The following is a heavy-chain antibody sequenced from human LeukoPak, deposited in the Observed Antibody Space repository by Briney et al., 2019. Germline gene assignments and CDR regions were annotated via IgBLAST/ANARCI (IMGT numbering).Heavy chain of an antibody. Sequence: GGSLRLSCAASGFTFSSYAMSWVRQAPGKGLEWVAVIWYDGSNKYYADSVKGRFTISRDNSKNTLYLQMNSLRAEDTAVYYCARDPPHCSSTSCFSFSYWGQGTLVTVSS. CDR2: IWYDGSNK. V-gene: IGHV3-33*08. CDR3: ARDPPHCSSTSCFSFSY. CDR1: GFTFSSYA. J-gene: IGHJ4*02. D-gene: IGHD2-2*01.